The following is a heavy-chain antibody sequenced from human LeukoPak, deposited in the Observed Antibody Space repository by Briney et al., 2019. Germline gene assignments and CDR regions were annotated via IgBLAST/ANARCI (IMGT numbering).Heavy chain of an antibody. V-gene: IGHV4-59*01. Sequence: SETLSLTCTVSGGAIGNFFWSWIRQSPGEGLEWIGFIYENGRTSYNPSLKSRVTISVDMSKNQFSLRLTSMTAADTAVYYCARDWELGHWGRGILVTVTS. CDR2: IYENGRT. D-gene: IGHD1-26*01. CDR1: GGAIGNFF. J-gene: IGHJ4*02. CDR3: ARDWELGH.